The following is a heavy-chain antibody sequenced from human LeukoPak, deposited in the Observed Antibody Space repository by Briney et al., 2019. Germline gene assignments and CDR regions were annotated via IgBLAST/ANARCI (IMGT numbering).Heavy chain of an antibody. Sequence: SETLSLTCTVSGGSISSSSYYWGWIRQPPGKGLEWIGSIYYSGSTYYNPSLKSRVTISVDTSKNQFSLKLSSVTAADTAVYYCARDFDGYEYFDYWGQGTLVTVSS. CDR2: IYYSGST. CDR1: GGSISSSSYY. D-gene: IGHD5-12*01. CDR3: ARDFDGYEYFDY. V-gene: IGHV4-39*07. J-gene: IGHJ4*02.